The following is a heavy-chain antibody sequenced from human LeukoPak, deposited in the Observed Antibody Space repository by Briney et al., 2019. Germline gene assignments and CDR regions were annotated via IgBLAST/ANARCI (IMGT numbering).Heavy chain of an antibody. CDR3: ARGVLGEYYYDSSGLHY. V-gene: IGHV1-2*02. J-gene: IGHJ4*02. Sequence: AASVKVSCKASGYTFIGYYMHWVRQAPGQGLEWMGWINPNSGGTNYAQKFQGRVTMTRDTSISTAYMELSRLRSDDTAVYYCARGVLGEYYYDSSGLHYWGQGTLVTVSS. CDR1: GYTFIGYY. D-gene: IGHD3-22*01. CDR2: INPNSGGT.